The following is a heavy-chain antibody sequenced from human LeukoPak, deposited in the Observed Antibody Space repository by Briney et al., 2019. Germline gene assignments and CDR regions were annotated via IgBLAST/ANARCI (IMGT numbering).Heavy chain of an antibody. D-gene: IGHD3/OR15-3a*01. V-gene: IGHV3-9*01. CDR2: ISWNSGII. CDR3: AKMSGYDLFDYGMDV. CDR1: GFTFDDYA. Sequence: PGRSLRLSCAASGFTFDDYAMHWVRQVPGKGLEWVSGISWNSGIIGYADSVKGRFTISRDNAKNSLYLQMNSLRAEDTALYYCAKMSGYDLFDYGMDVWGQGTTVTVSS. J-gene: IGHJ6*02.